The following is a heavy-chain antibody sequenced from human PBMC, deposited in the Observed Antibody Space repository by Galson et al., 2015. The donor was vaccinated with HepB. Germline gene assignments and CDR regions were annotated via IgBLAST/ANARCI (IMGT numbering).Heavy chain of an antibody. CDR3: ARDRGDYGDFIT. D-gene: IGHD4-17*01. J-gene: IGHJ4*02. V-gene: IGHV1-46*01. Sequence: SVKVSCKASGYSFTNYYMHWVRQAPRQGLEWMGIINPSADTTSYAQKFQGRVTLTRDTSTSTVYMELRSLRSEDTAVYYCARDRGDYGDFITWGQGTLVTVSS. CDR2: INPSADTT. CDR1: GYSFTNYY.